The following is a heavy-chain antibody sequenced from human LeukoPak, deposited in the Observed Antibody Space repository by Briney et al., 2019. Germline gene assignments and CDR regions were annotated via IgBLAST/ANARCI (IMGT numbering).Heavy chain of an antibody. D-gene: IGHD3-10*01. CDR3: ARDRATVVRGVVTERRFDP. CDR1: GYTFTDYY. CDR2: INPNSGVT. Sequence: ASVKVSCKASGYTFTDYYMHWVRQVPGQGPEWMGWINPNSGVTRYAQKFQGRVTMTRDTSISTAYMELTSLRSDDAAVYYCARDRATVVRGVVTERRFDPWGQGTLVTVSS. J-gene: IGHJ5*02. V-gene: IGHV1-2*02.